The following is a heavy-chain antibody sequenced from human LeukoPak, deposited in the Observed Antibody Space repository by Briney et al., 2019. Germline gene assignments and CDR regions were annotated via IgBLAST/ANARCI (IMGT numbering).Heavy chain of an antibody. CDR1: GFTFSSYA. J-gene: IGHJ4*02. D-gene: IGHD3-10*01. Sequence: GGSLRLSCAASGFTFSSYAMSWVRQAPGKGLEWVGFIRSKAYGGTTEYAASVKGRFTISRDDSKSIAYLQMNSLRAEDTAVYYCARGYGSGTYWGQGTLVTVSS. CDR3: ARGYGSGTY. V-gene: IGHV3-71*01. CDR2: IRSKAYGGTT.